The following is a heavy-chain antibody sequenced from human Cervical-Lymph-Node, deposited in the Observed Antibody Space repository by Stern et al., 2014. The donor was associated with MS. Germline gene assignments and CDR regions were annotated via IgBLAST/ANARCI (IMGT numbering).Heavy chain of an antibody. V-gene: IGHV5-51*01. Sequence: EVQLVESGPEVKRPGESLKISCQASGYTFTSYWIGWVRQMPGKGLEGIAIIFPGGSDIRYSPSFQGQVTIEADKSSSTAYWQWNNLKASDTAIYYCARQRYFDYWGQGTLVTVSS. J-gene: IGHJ4*02. CDR1: GYTFTSYW. CDR3: ARQRYFDY. CDR2: IFPGGSDI.